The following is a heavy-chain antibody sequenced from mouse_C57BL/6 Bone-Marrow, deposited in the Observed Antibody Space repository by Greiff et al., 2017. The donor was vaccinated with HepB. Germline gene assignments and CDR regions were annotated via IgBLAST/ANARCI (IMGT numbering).Heavy chain of an antibody. V-gene: IGHV14-4*01. D-gene: IGHD2-2*01. CDR1: GFNIKDDY. J-gene: IGHJ3*01. CDR2: IDPENGDT. CDR3: TTYGCDGDY. Sequence: VQLLQSGAELVRPGASVKLSCTASGFNIKDDYMHWVEQRPEQGLEWIGWIDPENGDTEYASKFQGKDTITATTTSNSAYLQLRSLTSEATAVYYCTTYGCDGDYWGQGTLVTVSA.